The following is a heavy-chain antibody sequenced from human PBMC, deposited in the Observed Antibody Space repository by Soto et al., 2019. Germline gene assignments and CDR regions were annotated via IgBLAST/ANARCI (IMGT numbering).Heavy chain of an antibody. V-gene: IGHV1-69*01. Sequence: QVQLVQSGAEVKKPGSSVKVSCKASGGTFSSYAISWVRQAPGQGLEWRGGIIPIFGTANYAQKFQGRVTITADESTSTAYMELSSLRPEDTAVYYCASTRVDSNAFGYWGQGTLVTVSS. CDR1: GGTFSSYA. CDR3: ASTRVDSNAFGY. J-gene: IGHJ4*02. D-gene: IGHD4-4*01. CDR2: IIPIFGTA.